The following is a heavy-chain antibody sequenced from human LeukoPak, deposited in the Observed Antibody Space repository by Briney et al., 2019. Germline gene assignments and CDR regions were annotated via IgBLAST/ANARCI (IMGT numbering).Heavy chain of an antibody. CDR2: FDPEDGET. D-gene: IGHD5-24*01. Sequence: ASVKVSCKVSGYTLTELSMHWVRQAPGKGLEWMGGFDPEDGETIYAQKFQGRVAMTEDTSTDTAYMELSSLRSEDTAVYYCARDNSVRDEAWWFNPWGQGTLVTVSS. V-gene: IGHV1-24*01. CDR3: ARDNSVRDEAWWFNP. CDR1: GYTLTELS. J-gene: IGHJ5*02.